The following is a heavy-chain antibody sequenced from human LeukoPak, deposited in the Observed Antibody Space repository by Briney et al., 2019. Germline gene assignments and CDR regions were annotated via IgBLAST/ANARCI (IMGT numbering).Heavy chain of an antibody. J-gene: IGHJ4*02. Sequence: GGSLRLSCAASGFTFSRNAMSWVRQAPGKGLEWVSVISGSGGSTYYADSVKGRFTISRDNSKNTLYLQMNSLRAEDTAVYYCAKEAAYCGGGCYSPHDYWGQGTLVTVSS. D-gene: IGHD2-21*01. V-gene: IGHV3-23*01. CDR1: GFTFSRNA. CDR3: AKEAAYCGGGCYSPHDY. CDR2: ISGSGGST.